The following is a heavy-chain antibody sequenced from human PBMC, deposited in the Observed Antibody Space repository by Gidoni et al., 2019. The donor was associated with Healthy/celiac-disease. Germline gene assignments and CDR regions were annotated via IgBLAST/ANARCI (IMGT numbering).Heavy chain of an antibody. CDR3: AKRGSSGYIDY. Sequence: EVQLLESGGGLVQPGGSLRLSCASSGFTFSSYAMSWVRQAPGKGLEWVSAISGSGGSTYYADSVKGRFTSTRDNSKNTLDLQMNSLRAEDTAVYYCAKRGSSGYIDYWGQGTLVTVSS. D-gene: IGHD3-22*01. CDR2: ISGSGGST. V-gene: IGHV3-23*01. CDR1: GFTFSSYA. J-gene: IGHJ4*02.